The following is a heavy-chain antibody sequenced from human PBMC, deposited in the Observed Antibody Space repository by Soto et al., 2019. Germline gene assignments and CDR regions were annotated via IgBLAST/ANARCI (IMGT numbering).Heavy chain of an antibody. CDR1: GGTFRSYD. CDR3: ATLRALVAPSVY. V-gene: IGHV1-69*01. D-gene: IGHD5-12*01. J-gene: IGHJ4*02. CDR2: IIPIFGTA. Sequence: SVKGSCKATGGTFRSYDISWGRQAPGQGLEWMGGIIPIFGTANYAQKFQGRVTITADESTSTAYMELSSLRSEDTAVYYCATLRALVAPSVYWGQGTLVTVSS.